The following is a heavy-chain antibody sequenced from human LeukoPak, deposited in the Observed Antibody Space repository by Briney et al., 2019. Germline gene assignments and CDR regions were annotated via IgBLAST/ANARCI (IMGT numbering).Heavy chain of an antibody. CDR3: ARETDTAMDGYYYYYMDV. D-gene: IGHD5-18*01. V-gene: IGHV4-31*03. Sequence: PSETLSLTCTVSGGSISSGGYYWSWIRQHPGKGLEWIGYIYYSGSTYYNPSLKSRVTISVDTSKNQFSLKLSSVTAADTAVYYCARETDTAMDGYYYYYMDVWGKGTTVTVSS. J-gene: IGHJ6*03. CDR2: IYYSGST. CDR1: GGSISSGGYY.